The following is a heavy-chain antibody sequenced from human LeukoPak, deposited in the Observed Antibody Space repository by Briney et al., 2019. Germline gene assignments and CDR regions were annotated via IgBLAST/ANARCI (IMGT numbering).Heavy chain of an antibody. CDR1: GFTFSSFA. J-gene: IGHJ4*02. Sequence: GGSLRLSCAASGFTFSSFAMHWVRQAPGKGLEWVAVISYDGSNKYYADSVKGRFTISRDNAKNSLYLQMNSLRAEDTAVYYCARRYFDYWGQGTLVTVSS. CDR2: ISYDGSNK. CDR3: ARRYFDY. V-gene: IGHV3-30-3*01.